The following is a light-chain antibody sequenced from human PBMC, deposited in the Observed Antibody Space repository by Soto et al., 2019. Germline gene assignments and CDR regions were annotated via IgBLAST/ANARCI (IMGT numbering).Light chain of an antibody. CDR1: SSNIGAGYD. J-gene: IGLJ3*02. Sequence: QSVLTQPPSVSGAQGQRVTISCTGSSSNIGAGYDVHWYQILPGTAPKLLIHNNNNRPSGVPDRFSGSNSSTSASLAITGLQAEDEADYYCQTYDISLSVVFGGGTKLTVL. CDR3: QTYDISLSVV. V-gene: IGLV1-40*01. CDR2: NNN.